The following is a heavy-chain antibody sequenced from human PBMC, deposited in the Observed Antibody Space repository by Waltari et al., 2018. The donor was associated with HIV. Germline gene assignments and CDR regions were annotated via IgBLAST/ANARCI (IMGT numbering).Heavy chain of an antibody. D-gene: IGHD1-26*01. CDR2: INPSGGST. CDR3: ARVRRAVGASIDYFDY. Sequence: QVQLVQSGAEVKKPGASVKVSCKASGYTFTSFYMHWVRQAPGQGLAGMGMINPSGGSTTYAEKVQDRVTMTRDTSTRTVYMELSSLTSEDTAVYYCARVRRAVGASIDYFDYWGQGSLVTVSS. V-gene: IGHV1-46*01. CDR1: GYTFTSFY. J-gene: IGHJ4*02.